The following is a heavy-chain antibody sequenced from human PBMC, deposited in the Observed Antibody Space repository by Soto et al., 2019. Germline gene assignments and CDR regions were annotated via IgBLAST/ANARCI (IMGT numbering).Heavy chain of an antibody. Sequence: GGSIRVSRTAAGFTFGYHVSILVRQTPGKGLEWVAGIGASGDITWYADSVKGRLSISRDNSKNTLYLQLNSLRFEDTAVYYCAKDDFTHRGDDFFAYRGPGSPATVSP. CDR1: GFTFGYHV. CDR3: AKDDFTHRGDDFFAY. J-gene: IGHJ4*01. CDR2: IGASGDIT. D-gene: IGHD2-21*02. V-gene: IGHV3-23*01.